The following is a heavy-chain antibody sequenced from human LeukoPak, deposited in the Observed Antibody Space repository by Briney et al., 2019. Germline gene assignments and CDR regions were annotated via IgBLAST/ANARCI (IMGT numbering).Heavy chain of an antibody. Sequence: GGSLRLSCAASGFTLDDYAMHSVRPAPGKGLEWVSGICWNSGSIGYADSVKGRFTIPRDNAKNCLYLQMNSLRAEDTALYYCGKSQFQYGETVDYGGQGTLVTVPS. J-gene: IGHJ4*02. CDR2: ICWNSGSI. V-gene: IGHV3-9*01. D-gene: IGHD7-27*01. CDR3: GKSQFQYGETVDY. CDR1: GFTLDDYA.